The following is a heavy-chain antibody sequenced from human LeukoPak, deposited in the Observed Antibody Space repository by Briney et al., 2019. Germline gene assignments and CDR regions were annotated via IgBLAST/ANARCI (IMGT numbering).Heavy chain of an antibody. D-gene: IGHD5-12*01. V-gene: IGHV3-53*01. CDR2: IYSGGDT. CDR3: ARASGYSGYDPFDY. J-gene: IGHJ4*02. Sequence: GGPLRLSCAASGFTVSSNYISWFRQAPGKGLEWVSVIYSGGDTYYADSVKGRFTISRDNSKNTLYLQMNTLRAEDTAVYYCARASGYSGYDPFDYWGQGTLVTVSS. CDR1: GFTVSSNY.